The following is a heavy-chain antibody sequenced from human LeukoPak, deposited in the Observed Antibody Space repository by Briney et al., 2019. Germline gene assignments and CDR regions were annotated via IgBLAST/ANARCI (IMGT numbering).Heavy chain of an antibody. CDR1: GGSISGYY. D-gene: IGHD1-14*01. CDR3: ATGAGDFDH. V-gene: IGHV4-4*07. Sequence: SETLSLTCTVSGGSISGYYWSWIRQPAGKGLEWIGRFCTTGSTNYSPSLKSRVTMSVDTSKNQFSLNLISVTAADTAVYYCATGAGDFDHWGQGILVTVSP. J-gene: IGHJ4*02. CDR2: FCTTGST.